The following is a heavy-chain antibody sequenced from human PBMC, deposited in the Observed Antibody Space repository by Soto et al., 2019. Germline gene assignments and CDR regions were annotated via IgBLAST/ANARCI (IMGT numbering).Heavy chain of an antibody. V-gene: IGHV1-18*01. CDR2: ISGYNGNA. J-gene: IGHJ5*01. CDR3: AREGSYGWYDC. Sequence: QVQLVQSGAEVRKPGASVKVSCKASGYTFSSHGIIWVRQAPGQGLEWMGWISGYNGNAKYAQRFQDRDTMTTDTSTSTVYMDLRSLGSDDSAVYYCAREGSYGWYDCWGQGTLVTVSS. CDR1: GYTFSSHG. D-gene: IGHD2-15*01.